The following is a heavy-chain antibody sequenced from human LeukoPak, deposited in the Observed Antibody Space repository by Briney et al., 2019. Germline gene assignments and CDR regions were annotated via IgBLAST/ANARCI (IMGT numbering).Heavy chain of an antibody. D-gene: IGHD2-2*02. CDR1: GGSISRYY. CDR2: INHSGST. J-gene: IGHJ5*02. V-gene: IGHV4-34*01. CDR3: ARIYCSSTSCYRIRWFDP. Sequence: SETLSLTCTVSGGSISRYYWSWIRQPPGKGLEWIGEINHSGSTNYNPSLKSRVTISVDTSKNQFSLKLSSVTAADTAVYYCARIYCSSTSCYRIRWFDPWGQGTLVTVSS.